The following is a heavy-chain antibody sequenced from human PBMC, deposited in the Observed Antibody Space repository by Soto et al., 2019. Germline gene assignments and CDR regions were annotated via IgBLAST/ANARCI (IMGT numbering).Heavy chain of an antibody. CDR3: ARLDYYDSSGLDAFDI. Sequence: ASVKVSCKASGYTFANYARRWVRQAPGQRLEWMGWINAGNGNTKYSQKFQGRVTITRDTSASTAYMELSSLRSEDTAVYYCARLDYYDSSGLDAFDIWGQGTMVTVSS. CDR1: GYTFANYA. V-gene: IGHV1-3*01. J-gene: IGHJ3*02. CDR2: INAGNGNT. D-gene: IGHD3-22*01.